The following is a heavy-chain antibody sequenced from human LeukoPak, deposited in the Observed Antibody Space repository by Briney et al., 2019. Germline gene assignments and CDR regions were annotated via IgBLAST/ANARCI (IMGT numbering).Heavy chain of an antibody. Sequence: GGSLRLSCAASGFTFSSYAMSWVRQAPGKGLEWVSAISSSGGSTYYADSVKGRFTISRDNSKNTLYLQMNSLRAEDTAVYYCAKVVGPLHPPGLCFDYWGQGTLVTVSS. D-gene: IGHD1-26*01. CDR3: AKVVGPLHPPGLCFDY. J-gene: IGHJ4*02. CDR1: GFTFSSYA. CDR2: ISSSGGST. V-gene: IGHV3-23*01.